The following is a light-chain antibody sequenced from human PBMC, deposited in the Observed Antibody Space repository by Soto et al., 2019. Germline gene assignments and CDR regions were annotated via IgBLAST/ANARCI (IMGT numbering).Light chain of an antibody. CDR2: EAS. CDR1: SSDVGAYNY. Sequence: QSALTQPAFVSGSPGQSITISCTGTSSDVGAYNYVSWYQQHPNKAPKLIIYEASKRPSGVPDRFSGSKSGNTASLTVSGLQAEDEADYYCSSYAGSNTYVFGTGTKLTVL. V-gene: IGLV2-8*01. J-gene: IGLJ1*01. CDR3: SSYAGSNTYV.